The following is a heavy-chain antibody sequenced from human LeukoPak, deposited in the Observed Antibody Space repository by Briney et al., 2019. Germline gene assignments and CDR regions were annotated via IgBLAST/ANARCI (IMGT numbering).Heavy chain of an antibody. Sequence: ASVKVSCKASGYTFTSYDTNWVRQATGQGLERMGWMNPNSGNTGYAQKFQGRVTMTRNTSISTAYMELSSLRSEDTAVYYCARVPFSIFGVVNPHPHWFAPWGQGTLVTVSS. D-gene: IGHD3-3*01. V-gene: IGHV1-8*01. CDR1: GYTFTSYD. J-gene: IGHJ5*02. CDR3: ARVPFSIFGVVNPHPHWFAP. CDR2: MNPNSGNT.